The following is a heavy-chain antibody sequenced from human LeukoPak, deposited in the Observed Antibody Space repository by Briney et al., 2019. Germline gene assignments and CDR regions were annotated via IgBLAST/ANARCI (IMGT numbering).Heavy chain of an antibody. J-gene: IGHJ4*02. CDR3: ARKTTVPHFDY. CDR1: GFTFSTYW. V-gene: IGHV3-7*04. Sequence: GGSLRLSCAASGFTFSTYWMSWVRQAQGKELEWVANINQDGSEKYYVDSVKGRFTISRDNADNSLYLQMNSLRAEDTAVYYCARKTTVPHFDYWGQGTLVTVSS. CDR2: INQDGSEK. D-gene: IGHD1-1*01.